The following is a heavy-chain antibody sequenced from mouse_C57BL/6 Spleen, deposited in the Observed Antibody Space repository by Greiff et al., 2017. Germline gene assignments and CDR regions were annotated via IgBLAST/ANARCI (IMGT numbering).Heavy chain of an antibody. CDR2: ISSGSSTI. J-gene: IGHJ2*02. V-gene: IGHV5-17*01. CDR3: ARDSHFDY. CDR1: GFNFSDYG. Sequence: EVQGVESGGGLVKPGGSLKLSCAASGFNFSDYGMHWVRQGPEKGLEWVAYISSGSSTINYADTVKGRSTISRDNAKNTLFLQMTSLRAEDTAMYYCARDSHFDYWGQGTSLTVSS.